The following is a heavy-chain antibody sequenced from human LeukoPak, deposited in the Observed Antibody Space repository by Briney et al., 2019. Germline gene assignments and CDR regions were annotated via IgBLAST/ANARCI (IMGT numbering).Heavy chain of an antibody. CDR1: GGSVSSHF. J-gene: IGHJ5*02. V-gene: IGHV4-59*05. CDR3: VRWQSGSMFHPP. CDR2: IYYSGTT. D-gene: IGHD5-24*01. Sequence: PSETLSLTCTVSGGSVSSHFWSWIRQPPGKGLEWIGSIYYSGTTAYNPSLKSRVTISVDTSKNQFSLKLSSVTAADTAVYYCVRWQSGSMFHPPWGQGTLVTVSS.